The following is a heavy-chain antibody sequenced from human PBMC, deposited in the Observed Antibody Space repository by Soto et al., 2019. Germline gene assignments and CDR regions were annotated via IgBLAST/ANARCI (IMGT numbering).Heavy chain of an antibody. D-gene: IGHD4-4*01. CDR3: ARARLQFKESLAREFFDW. CDR1: GFTFSSYD. J-gene: IGHJ4*02. Sequence: GGSLRLSCTASGFTFSSYDMNWVRQAPGKGLEWVSSISSRRSYIFYADSVKGRFTISRDNAKNSLYLQMNSLRAEDTAIYYCARARLQFKESLAREFFDWWGQGTLVTVSS. CDR2: ISSRRSYI. V-gene: IGHV3-21*01.